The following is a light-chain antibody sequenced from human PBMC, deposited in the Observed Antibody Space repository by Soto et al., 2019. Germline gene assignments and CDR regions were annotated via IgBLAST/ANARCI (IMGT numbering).Light chain of an antibody. J-gene: IGKJ2*03. CDR2: GAS. CDR1: QSVRSSY. Sequence: EIVLTQSPGTLSLSPGERATLSCRASQSVRSSYLAWYQQKPGQAPRLLIYGASSRATGIPDSFSGSGSGTDFTLTISRLEPDDFAVYYCQQYGSSPYSFGQGTKLEIK. CDR3: QQYGSSPYS. V-gene: IGKV3-20*01.